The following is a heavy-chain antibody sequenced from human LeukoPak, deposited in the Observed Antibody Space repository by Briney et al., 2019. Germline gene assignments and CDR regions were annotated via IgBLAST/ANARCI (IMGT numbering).Heavy chain of an antibody. CDR1: GGTFSSYA. J-gene: IGHJ6*04. V-gene: IGHV1-69*13. CDR2: IIPIFGTA. Sequence: ASVKVSCKASGGTFSSYAISWVRQAPGQGLEWMGGIIPIFGTADYAQKFQGRVTITADESTRTAYMELSSLRSEDTAVYYCAKASGVVVSYGMDVWGKGTTVTVSS. CDR3: AKASGVVVSYGMDV. D-gene: IGHD2-15*01.